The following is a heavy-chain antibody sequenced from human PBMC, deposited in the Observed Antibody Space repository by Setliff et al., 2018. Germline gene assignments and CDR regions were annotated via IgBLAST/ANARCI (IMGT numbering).Heavy chain of an antibody. D-gene: IGHD2-15*01. CDR3: ASGRHCSGGSCSNY. CDR2: IFYTGST. J-gene: IGHJ4*02. CDR1: GGSISPFY. Sequence: SETLSLTCTVTGGSISPFYWNWIRQSPGKGLEWIGYIFYTGSTYYNPSLKSRVTISVDTSKNQFSLKLSSVTAADTAVYYCASGRHCSGGSCSNYWGQGTLVTVSS. V-gene: IGHV4-59*06.